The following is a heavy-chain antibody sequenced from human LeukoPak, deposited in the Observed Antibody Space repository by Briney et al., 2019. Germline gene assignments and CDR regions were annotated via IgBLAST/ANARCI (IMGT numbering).Heavy chain of an antibody. V-gene: IGHV1-69*13. Sequence: GASVNLSCTASVGIFSSYAIRWVRQAPGQGLECVGMIIPIFGTASYAQKFQGRVTITADESTSTAYMELSSLRSEDTAVYYCARDSDGSGISWFDPWGQGTLVTVSS. CDR3: ARDSDGSGISWFDP. D-gene: IGHD3-10*01. J-gene: IGHJ5*02. CDR1: VGIFSSYA. CDR2: IIPIFGTA.